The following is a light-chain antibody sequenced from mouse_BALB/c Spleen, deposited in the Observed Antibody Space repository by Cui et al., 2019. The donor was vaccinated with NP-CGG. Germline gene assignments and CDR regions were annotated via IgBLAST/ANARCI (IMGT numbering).Light chain of an antibody. V-gene: IGLV1*01. CDR1: TGAVTTSNY. J-gene: IGLJ1*01. Sequence: AVLTQESALTTSPGQTVTLPSRSSTGAVTTSNYANWVQEKPDHVFTGLIGGTNNRAQGVPARFSGSLIGDKAALTITGAQTEDEAIYFCALWYSNHWVFGGGTKLTVL. CDR2: GTN. CDR3: ALWYSNHWV.